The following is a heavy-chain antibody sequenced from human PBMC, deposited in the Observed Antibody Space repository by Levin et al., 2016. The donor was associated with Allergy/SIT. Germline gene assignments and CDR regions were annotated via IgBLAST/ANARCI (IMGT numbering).Heavy chain of an antibody. D-gene: IGHD2-2*01. V-gene: IGHV4-34*01. Sequence: SETLSLTCAVYGGSFSGYYWSWIRQPPGKGLEWIGEINHSGSTNYNPSLKSRVTISVDTSKNQFSLKLSSVTAADTAVYYCARWTASVVVPAAQYYFDYWGQGTLVTVSS. CDR1: GGSFSGYY. CDR3: ARWTASVVVPAAQYYFDY. J-gene: IGHJ4*02. CDR2: INHSGST.